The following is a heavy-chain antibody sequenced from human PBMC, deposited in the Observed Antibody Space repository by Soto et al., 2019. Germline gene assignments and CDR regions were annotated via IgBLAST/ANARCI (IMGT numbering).Heavy chain of an antibody. J-gene: IGHJ6*03. CDR2: ISYDGSNK. D-gene: IGHD5-18*01. Sequence: QVQLVESGGGVVQPGRSLRLSCAASGFTFSGYGMHWVRQAPGKGLEWVAVISYDGSNKYYADSVKGRFTISRDNSKSTLFLQMFSLTAEDTAVYYCAKIYSYEPPHNFYYYMDVWGKGTTVTVSS. V-gene: IGHV3-30*18. CDR1: GFTFSGYG. CDR3: AKIYSYEPPHNFYYYMDV.